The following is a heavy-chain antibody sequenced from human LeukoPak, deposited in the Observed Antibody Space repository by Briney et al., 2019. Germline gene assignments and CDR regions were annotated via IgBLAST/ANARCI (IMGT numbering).Heavy chain of an antibody. CDR3: ASVDTAMVWRGDY. CDR2: ISSCSSYT. D-gene: IGHD5-18*01. CDR1: GFTFSDYY. Sequence: GGSLRLSCAASGFTFSDYYMSWIRQAPGKGLEWVSYISSCSSYTNYADSVKGRFTISRDNAKNSLYLQMNSLRAEDTAVYYCASVDTAMVWRGDYWGQGTLVTVSS. V-gene: IGHV3-11*03. J-gene: IGHJ4*02.